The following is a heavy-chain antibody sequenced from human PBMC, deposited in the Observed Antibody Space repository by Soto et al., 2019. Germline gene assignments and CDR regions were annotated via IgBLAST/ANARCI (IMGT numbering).Heavy chain of an antibody. CDR2: IYWDDDK. D-gene: IGHD2-2*01. V-gene: IGHV2-5*02. CDR3: ARGGVSTRGIDY. CDR1: GFSLSTSGVG. J-gene: IGHJ4*02. Sequence: QITLKESGPTLVKPTQTLTLTCTFSGFSLSTSGVGVGWTRQPPGKALEWLALIYWDDDKRCSPSLNSRPTHTKDTSRNRVVLTMPNVGSVDTATYYCARGGVSTRGIDYWGQGTLVTVSS.